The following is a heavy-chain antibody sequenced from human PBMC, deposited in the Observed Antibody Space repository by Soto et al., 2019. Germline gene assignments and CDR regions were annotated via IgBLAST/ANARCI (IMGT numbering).Heavy chain of an antibody. CDR3: ARASSGWYMDY. CDR1: GFTVSSNY. CDR2: IYSGGST. Sequence: EVQLVESGGGLIQPGGSLRLSCAASGFTVSSNYMSWVRQAPGKGLEGVSVIYSGGSTYYADSVKGRFTISRDNSKNTLYLQMNSLRAEETALYYCARASSGWYMDYWGQGTLVTVAS. V-gene: IGHV3-53*01. J-gene: IGHJ4*02. D-gene: IGHD6-19*01.